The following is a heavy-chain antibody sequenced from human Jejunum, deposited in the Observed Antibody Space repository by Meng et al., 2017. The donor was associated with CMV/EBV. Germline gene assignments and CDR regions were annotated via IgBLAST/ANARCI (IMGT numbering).Heavy chain of an antibody. J-gene: IGHJ6*02. V-gene: IGHV3-23*01. CDR3: AKRIEARRMWLNYYGMDV. Sequence: FSRYAMSWVRQAPGKGLEWVSSISSGGSTYYADSVKGRFTISRDNSKDTLYLQINSLRVEDTAVYYCAKRIEARRMWLNYYGMDVWGQGTTVTVSS. CDR2: ISSGGST. CDR1: FSRYA. D-gene: IGHD6-6*01.